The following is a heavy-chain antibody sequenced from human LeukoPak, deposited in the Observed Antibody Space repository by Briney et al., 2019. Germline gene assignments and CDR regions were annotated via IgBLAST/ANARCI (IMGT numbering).Heavy chain of an antibody. Sequence: SETLSLTCTVSGGSITSSYWSWIRQPPGKGLGLIGLFYSSGSTNYNPSLKSRVTISLDTSKNQFSLKMTSVTAADTAVYYCARARYGSTSCPYYFDYWGPGALVTVSS. D-gene: IGHD2-2*01. V-gene: IGHV4-59*01. J-gene: IGHJ4*02. CDR3: ARARYGSTSCPYYFDY. CDR2: FYSSGST. CDR1: GGSITSSY.